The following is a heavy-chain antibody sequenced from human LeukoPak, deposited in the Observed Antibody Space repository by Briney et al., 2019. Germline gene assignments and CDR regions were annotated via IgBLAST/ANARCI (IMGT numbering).Heavy chain of an antibody. Sequence: GGSLRLSCVVSGFTVSDNYMSWVRQAPGKGLEWVSSIRSSSSYIYYADSVKGRFTISRDNAKNSLYLQMNSLRAEDTAVYYCARVSYDILTGYSYIDYWGQGTLVTVSS. CDR1: GFTVSDNY. CDR2: IRSSSSYI. J-gene: IGHJ4*02. CDR3: ARVSYDILTGYSYIDY. D-gene: IGHD3-9*01. V-gene: IGHV3-21*01.